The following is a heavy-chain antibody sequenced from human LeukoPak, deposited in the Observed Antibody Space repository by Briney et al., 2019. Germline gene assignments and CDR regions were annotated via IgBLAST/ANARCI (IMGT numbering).Heavy chain of an antibody. J-gene: IGHJ6*02. CDR1: GYTFTSYD. CDR2: MNPNSGNT. Sequence: ASVKVSCKASGYTFTSYDINWVRQATGQGLEWMGWMNPNSGNTGYAQKFQGRVTMTRNTSISTAYMELSSLRSEDTAVYYCARGPLYSSGWYEPYYYYGMDVWGQGTTVTVSS. CDR3: ARGPLYSSGWYEPYYYYGMDV. D-gene: IGHD6-19*01. V-gene: IGHV1-8*01.